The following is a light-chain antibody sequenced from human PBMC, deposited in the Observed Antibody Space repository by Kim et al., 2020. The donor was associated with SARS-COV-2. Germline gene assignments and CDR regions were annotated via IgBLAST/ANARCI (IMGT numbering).Light chain of an antibody. Sequence: IQMTQSPSSLSASVGDRVTITCRASQGISNYLAWYQQKPGKVPKLLIYAASALQSGVPSRFSGSGSGTDFTLTISSLQPEDVATYYCQKYNSAPPYTFGQGTKLEI. CDR3: QKYNSAPPYT. J-gene: IGKJ2*01. V-gene: IGKV1-27*01. CDR1: QGISNY. CDR2: AAS.